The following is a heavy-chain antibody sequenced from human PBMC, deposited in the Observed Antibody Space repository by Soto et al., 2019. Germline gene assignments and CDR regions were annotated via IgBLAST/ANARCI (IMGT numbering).Heavy chain of an antibody. V-gene: IGHV1-24*01. D-gene: IGHD6-6*01. CDR3: ATGGHSSSEDWLDP. Sequence: ASVKVSCKVSGYTLTELSMHWVRQAPGKGLEWMGGFDPEDGETIYAQKFQGRVTMTEDTSTDTAYMELSSLRSEDTAVYYCATGGHSSSEDWLDPWGQGTLVTVSS. CDR2: FDPEDGET. J-gene: IGHJ5*02. CDR1: GYTLTELS.